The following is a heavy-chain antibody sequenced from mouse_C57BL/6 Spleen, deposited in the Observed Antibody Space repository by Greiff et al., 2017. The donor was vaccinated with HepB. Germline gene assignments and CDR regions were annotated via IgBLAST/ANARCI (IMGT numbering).Heavy chain of an antibody. CDR2: INPSSGYT. Sequence: VQLQQSGAELARPGASVKMSCKASGYTFTSYTMHWVKQRPGQGLEWIGYINPSSGYTKYNQKFKDKATLPADKSSSTAYMQLSSLTSEDSAVYYCAREEAYYSNLFAYWGQGTLVTVSA. V-gene: IGHV1-4*01. CDR1: GYTFTSYT. D-gene: IGHD2-5*01. J-gene: IGHJ3*01. CDR3: AREEAYYSNLFAY.